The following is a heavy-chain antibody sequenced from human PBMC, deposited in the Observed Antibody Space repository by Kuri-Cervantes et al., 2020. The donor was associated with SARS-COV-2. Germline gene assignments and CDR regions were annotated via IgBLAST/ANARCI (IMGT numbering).Heavy chain of an antibody. CDR3: ARAKGETYYYYYMDV. Sequence: ESLKISCAASGYSISSGYYWGWIRQPPGKGLEWIGSIYHSGSTYYNPSLKSRVTISVDTSKNQFSLKLSSVTAADTAVYYCARAKGETYYYYYMDVWGKGTTVTVSS. D-gene: IGHD3-16*01. V-gene: IGHV4-38-2*01. J-gene: IGHJ6*03. CDR1: GYSISSGYY. CDR2: IYHSGST.